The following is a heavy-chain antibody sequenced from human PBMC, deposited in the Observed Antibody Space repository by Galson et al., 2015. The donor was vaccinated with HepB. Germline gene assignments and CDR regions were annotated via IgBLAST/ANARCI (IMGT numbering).Heavy chain of an antibody. CDR2: INPNTGNP. V-gene: IGHV7-4-1*02. D-gene: IGHD2-15*01. Sequence: SVKVSCKASGYAFTSYAMNWVRQAPGQGLEWMGWINPNTGNPTYAQGFAGRFVFSLDTSVSTAYLQISSLKAEDTAVYYCARGSCSETYHACLGYWGQGALVTVSP. CDR1: GYAFTSYA. J-gene: IGHJ4*02. CDR3: ARGSCSETYHACLGY.